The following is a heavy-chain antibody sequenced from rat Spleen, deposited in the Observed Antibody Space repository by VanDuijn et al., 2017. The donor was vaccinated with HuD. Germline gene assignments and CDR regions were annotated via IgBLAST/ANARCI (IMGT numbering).Heavy chain of an antibody. J-gene: IGHJ4*01. V-gene: IGHV3-1*01. CDR1: GYSITTNY. D-gene: IGHD1-6*01. CDR3: ASLMYTPDYLGVMDV. CDR2: ISYSGST. Sequence: EVQLQESGPGLLKPSQSLSLTCSVTGYSITTNYWDWIRKFPGNKMEWLGYISYSGSTSYNPSLKSRISITRDTSKNQFFLQVNSVTTEDTATYYCASLMYTPDYLGVMDVWGQGASVTVSS.